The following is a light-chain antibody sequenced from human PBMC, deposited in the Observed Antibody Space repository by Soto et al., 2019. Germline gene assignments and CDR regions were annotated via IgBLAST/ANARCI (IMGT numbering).Light chain of an antibody. Sequence: VLTQSPGTLSLSPGERATLSCRASQTVRNNYLACYQQKPGQAPRLLIYDASSRATGIPDRFSGGGSGTDFTLTISALEPEDFAVYYCQERSHWTFGRGTKVAIK. CDR3: QERSHWT. V-gene: IGKV3D-20*02. J-gene: IGKJ1*01. CDR1: QTVRNNY. CDR2: DAS.